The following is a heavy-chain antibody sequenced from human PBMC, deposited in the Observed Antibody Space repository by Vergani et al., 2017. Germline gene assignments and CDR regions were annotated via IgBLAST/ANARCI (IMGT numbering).Heavy chain of an antibody. CDR3: ASQPKSSSSYSGDY. CDR2: IIPIFGTA. CDR1: GYTFTSYA. D-gene: IGHD6-13*01. Sequence: QVQLVQSGSELKKPGASVKVSCKASGYTFTSYAISWVRQAPGQGLEWMGRIIPIFGTANYAQKFQGRVTITADESTSTAYMELSSLRSEDTAVYYCASQPKSSSSYSGDYWGQGTLVTVSS. J-gene: IGHJ4*02. V-gene: IGHV1-69*18.